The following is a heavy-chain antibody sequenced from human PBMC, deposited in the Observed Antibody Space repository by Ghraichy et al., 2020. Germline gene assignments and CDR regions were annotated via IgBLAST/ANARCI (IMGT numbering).Heavy chain of an antibody. CDR1: GGSFSGYY. V-gene: IGHV4-34*01. CDR2: INHSGST. Sequence: SETLSLTCAVYGGSFSGYYWSWIRQPPGKGLEWIGEINHSGSTNYNPSLKSRVTISVDTSKNQFSLNLSSVTAADTAVYYCARRRGLRFLEWLPPGYFDYWGQGTLVAVSS. CDR3: ARRRGLRFLEWLPPGYFDY. D-gene: IGHD3-3*01. J-gene: IGHJ4*02.